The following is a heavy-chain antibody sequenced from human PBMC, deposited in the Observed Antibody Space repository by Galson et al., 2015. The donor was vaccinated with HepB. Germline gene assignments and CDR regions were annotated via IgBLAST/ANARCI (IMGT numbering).Heavy chain of an antibody. V-gene: IGHV3-30*02. J-gene: IGHJ4*02. CDR1: GFTFSSYG. Sequence: SLRLSCAASGFTFSSYGMHWVRQAPGKGLEWVAFIRYDGSNKYYADSVKGRFTISRDNSKNTLYLQMNSLRAEDTAVYYCAKDLTDYGDLDYWGQGTLVTVSS. CDR2: IRYDGSNK. D-gene: IGHD4-17*01. CDR3: AKDLTDYGDLDY.